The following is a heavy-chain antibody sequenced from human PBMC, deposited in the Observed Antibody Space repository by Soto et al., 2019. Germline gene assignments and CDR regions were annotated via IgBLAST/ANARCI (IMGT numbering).Heavy chain of an antibody. J-gene: IGHJ4*02. D-gene: IGHD6-19*01. CDR1: GFTFSSYG. V-gene: IGHV3-30*18. CDR2: ISYDGSNK. CDR3: AKAASSGWPDY. Sequence: PGGSLRLCCAASGFTFSSYGMHWVRQAPGKGLEWVAVISYDGSNKYYADSVKGRFTISRDNSKNTLYLQMNSLRAEDTAVYYCAKAASSGWPDYWGQGTLVTVSS.